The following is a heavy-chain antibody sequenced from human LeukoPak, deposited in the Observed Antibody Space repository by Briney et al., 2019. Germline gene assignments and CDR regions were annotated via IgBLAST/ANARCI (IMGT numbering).Heavy chain of an antibody. CDR1: GLTVSSNC. CDR3: AKGALRYFDWFYYYYYMDV. Sequence: GGSLRLSCAASGLTVSSNCMSWVRQAPGKGLEWVSFIYSGGDTYYADSVKGRFTISRDNSKNTLYLQMNSLRAEDTAAYYCAKGALRYFDWFYYYYYMDVWGKGTTVTISS. D-gene: IGHD3-9*01. J-gene: IGHJ6*03. CDR2: IYSGGDT. V-gene: IGHV3-53*05.